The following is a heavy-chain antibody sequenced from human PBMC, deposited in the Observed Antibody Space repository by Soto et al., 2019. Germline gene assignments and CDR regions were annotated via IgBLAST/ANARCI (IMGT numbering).Heavy chain of an antibody. CDR3: AIAPQIVAMGRPFDY. J-gene: IGHJ4*02. CDR1: GGSFSGYS. CDR2: INHSGST. D-gene: IGHD5-12*01. Sequence: SETLSLTCAVYGGSFSGYSWNWIRQPPGKGLEWIGEINHSGSTNYNPSLKSRVTISLDTSKNQFSLRLTSLTAADAAVYFCAIAPQIVAMGRPFDYWGQGILVTGSS. V-gene: IGHV4-34*01.